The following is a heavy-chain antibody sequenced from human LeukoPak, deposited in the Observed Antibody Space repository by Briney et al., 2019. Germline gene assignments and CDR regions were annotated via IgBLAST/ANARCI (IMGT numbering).Heavy chain of an antibody. J-gene: IGHJ4*02. CDR3: ARGLGGYVLYYFDY. CDR1: GGSISSGDYY. D-gene: IGHD5-12*01. CDR2: IYYSGST. Sequence: SETLSLTCTVSGGSISSGDYYWSWIRQPPGKGLEWIGYIYYSGSTYYNPSLKSRVTISVDTSKNQFSLKLSSVTAADTAVYYCARGLGGYVLYYFDYWGQGTLVTVSS. V-gene: IGHV4-30-4*01.